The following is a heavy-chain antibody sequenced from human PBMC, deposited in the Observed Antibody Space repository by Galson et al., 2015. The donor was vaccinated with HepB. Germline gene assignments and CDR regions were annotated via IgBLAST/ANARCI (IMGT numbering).Heavy chain of an antibody. CDR3: ATIWVGRHCSGGSCPRV. CDR1: GYTFTSYA. J-gene: IGHJ4*02. Sequence: SVKVSCKASGYTFTSYAMNWVRQAPGQGLEWMGWINTNTGNPTYAQGFTGRFVFSLDTSVSTAYLQISSLKAEDTAVYYCATIWVGRHCSGGSCPRVWGQGTLVTVSS. V-gene: IGHV7-4-1*02. D-gene: IGHD2-15*01. CDR2: INTNTGNP.